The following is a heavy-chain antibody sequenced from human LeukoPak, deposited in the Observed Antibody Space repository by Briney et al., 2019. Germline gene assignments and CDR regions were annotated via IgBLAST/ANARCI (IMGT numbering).Heavy chain of an antibody. J-gene: IGHJ4*02. V-gene: IGHV1-2*02. D-gene: IGHD3-10*01. CDR2: INPNSGGT. CDR3: ARESTMVQGVTGIDY. Sequence: ASVKVSCKASGYTFTGYYMHWVRQAPGQGLEWMGWINPNSGGTNYAQKFQGRVTMTRDTSISTAYMELSRLRSDDTAVYYCARESTMVQGVTGIDYWGQGTLVTVSS. CDR1: GYTFTGYY.